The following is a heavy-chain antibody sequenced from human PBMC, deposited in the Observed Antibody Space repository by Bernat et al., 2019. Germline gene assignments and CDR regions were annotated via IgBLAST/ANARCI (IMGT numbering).Heavy chain of an antibody. V-gene: IGHV3-33*01. CDR2: IWYDGSNK. J-gene: IGHJ4*02. D-gene: IGHD4-11*01. Sequence: QVQLVESGGGVVQPGRSLRLSCAASGFTFSSYGMHWVRQAPGKGLEWVAVIWYDGSNKYYADSVKGRFTISRDNAKNSLYLQMNSLRAEDTAVYYCARDSTVPLNYWGQGTLVTVSS. CDR1: GFTFSSYG. CDR3: ARDSTVPLNY.